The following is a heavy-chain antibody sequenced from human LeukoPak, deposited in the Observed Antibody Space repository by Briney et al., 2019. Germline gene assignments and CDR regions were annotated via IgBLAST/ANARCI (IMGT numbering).Heavy chain of an antibody. V-gene: IGHV3-15*04. J-gene: IGHJ4*02. CDR3: ATSPXYXXXXXYDY. CDR1: GISFSNAW. CDR2: IESNSDGGTT. D-gene: IGHD1-26*01. Sequence: PGGSLRLSCAASGISFSNAWMNWVRQAPGKGLEWVGRIESNSDGGTTGYAAVVDDRFTISRDDSKNTVYLQMNTLKPEDTAVYYCATSPXYXXXXXYDYXXXGXLVTVS.